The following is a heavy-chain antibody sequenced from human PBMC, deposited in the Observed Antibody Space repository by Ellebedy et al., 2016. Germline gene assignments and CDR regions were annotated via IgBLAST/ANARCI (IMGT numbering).Heavy chain of an antibody. CDR3: ARGAGIAAAGTEDAFDI. J-gene: IGHJ3*02. CDR2: IWYDGSNK. Sequence: GGSLRLSCAAPGFTFSSYGMHWVRQAPGKGLEWVAVIWYDGSNKYYADSVKGRFTISRDNSKNTLYLQMNSLRAEDTAVYYCARGAGIAAAGTEDAFDIWGQGTMVTVSS. V-gene: IGHV3-33*08. CDR1: GFTFSSYG. D-gene: IGHD6-13*01.